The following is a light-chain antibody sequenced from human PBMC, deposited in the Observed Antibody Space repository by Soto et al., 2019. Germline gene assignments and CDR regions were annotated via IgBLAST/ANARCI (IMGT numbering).Light chain of an antibody. Sequence: QTVVTQEPSLTVSPGGTVTLTCASSTGAVTSGYYPNWFQQKPGQAPRALIYNTSNKHSWTPARFSGSLLGGKAALTLSGVQPEDEAEYYCLLYDGGAQLFGGGTKLTVL. CDR1: TGAVTSGYY. CDR2: NTS. J-gene: IGLJ2*01. CDR3: LLYDGGAQL. V-gene: IGLV7-43*01.